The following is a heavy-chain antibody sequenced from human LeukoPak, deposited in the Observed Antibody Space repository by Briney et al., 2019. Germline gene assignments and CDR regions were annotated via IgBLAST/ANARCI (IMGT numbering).Heavy chain of an antibody. V-gene: IGHV4-4*09. Sequence: SETLSVTCTVSGGSIIGGYWSWIRQPPGRGLEWIGYVYTSGSTNYNPSLKSRVTISVDTSKSQFALKLSSVTAADTAVYYCAKSYFDYSTYYSYYFNLWGQGALVTVSS. D-gene: IGHD4-11*01. CDR2: VYTSGST. CDR1: GGSIIGGY. CDR3: AKSYFDYSTYYSYYFNL. J-gene: IGHJ4*02.